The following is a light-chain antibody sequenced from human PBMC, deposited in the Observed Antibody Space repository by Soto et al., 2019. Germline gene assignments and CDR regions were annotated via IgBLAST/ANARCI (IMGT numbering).Light chain of an antibody. V-gene: IGKV3-20*01. Sequence: ELVLPPSPATLSLSPGDRATLSGRASQSVGTYLAWYQQPPGQAPRLLIYAASSRATGLPDSFSGGASATDFTLTISRLAPDDVAVYDCQHYGSSRAFGQGTKVDIK. CDR2: AAS. J-gene: IGKJ1*01. CDR3: QHYGSSRA. CDR1: QSVGTY.